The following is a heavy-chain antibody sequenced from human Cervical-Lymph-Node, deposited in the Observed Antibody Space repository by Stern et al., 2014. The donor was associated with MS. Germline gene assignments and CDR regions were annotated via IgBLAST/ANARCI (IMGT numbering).Heavy chain of an antibody. D-gene: IGHD4-23*01. V-gene: IGHV3-21*01. CDR1: GFTFSSYS. CDR3: ARGRGGNYRYYFDY. J-gene: IGHJ4*02. Sequence: EDQLVESGGGLVKPGGSLRLSCAASGFTFSSYSMNWVRQAPGKGLEWVASISSGGSYIYYADSLKDRFTISRDNAKNSLYLQMNSLRAEDTAVYYCARGRGGNYRYYFDYWGQGTLVTVSS. CDR2: ISSGGSYI.